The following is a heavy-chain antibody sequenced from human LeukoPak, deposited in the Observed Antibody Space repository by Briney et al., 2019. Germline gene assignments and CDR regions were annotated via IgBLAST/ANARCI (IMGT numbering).Heavy chain of an antibody. J-gene: IGHJ5*02. CDR2: INPNSGGT. D-gene: IGHD2-2*01. Sequence: ASVKVSCKASGYTFTGYYMHWVRQAPGQGLEWMGWINPNSGGTNYAQKFQGRVTMTRDTSISTAYMELSRLRSDDTAVYYCARDCSSTSSSVGFDPWGQGNLVTVSS. V-gene: IGHV1-2*02. CDR3: ARDCSSTSSSVGFDP. CDR1: GYTFTGYY.